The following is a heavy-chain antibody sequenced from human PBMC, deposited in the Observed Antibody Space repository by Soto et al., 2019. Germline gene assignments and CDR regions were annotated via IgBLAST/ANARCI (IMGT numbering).Heavy chain of an antibody. Sequence: QIILKESGPTLVKPTQTLTLTCTFSGFSLSTTGVGVGWIRQPPGKALEWLALIYWNDDKRYSPSLKSRLTIPQDTSKNPVVLTMANMEPVDTATYYWGTRTHPDYGDYGDFWGQGTLVTVSS. CDR2: IYWNDDK. D-gene: IGHD4-17*01. J-gene: IGHJ4*02. CDR1: GFSLSTTGVG. CDR3: GTRTHPDYGDYGDF. V-gene: IGHV2-5*01.